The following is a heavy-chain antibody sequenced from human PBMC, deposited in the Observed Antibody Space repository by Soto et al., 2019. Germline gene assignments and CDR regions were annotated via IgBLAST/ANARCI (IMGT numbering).Heavy chain of an antibody. D-gene: IGHD2-15*01. CDR3: AKLVIGYCSGNTCDDY. Sequence: VQLLESGGGLIQPGGSLRLSCAASGFTFSYGIHWLRQAPGQGLEWVAYISYDSSNKFYGDSVKGRFTISRDNSKNTQFLQMNSLRAEDTAVYYCAKLVIGYCSGNTCDDYWGQGTLVAVS. CDR2: ISYDSSNK. CDR1: GFTFSYG. V-gene: IGHV3-30*18. J-gene: IGHJ4*02.